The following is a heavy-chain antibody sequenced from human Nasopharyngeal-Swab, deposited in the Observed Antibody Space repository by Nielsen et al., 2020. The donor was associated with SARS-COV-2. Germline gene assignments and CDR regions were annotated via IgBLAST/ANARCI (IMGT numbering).Heavy chain of an antibody. J-gene: IGHJ4*02. Sequence: GSLRLSCTVSGGSISSYYWSWIRQPPGKGLEWIGYIYYSGSTNYNPSLKSRVTISVDTSKNQFSLKLSSVTAADTAVYYCARFGQGGKEEGEKEEGEEGGQGKIGTVSS. CDR3: ARFGQGGKEEGEKEEGEE. D-gene: IGHD3-16*01. V-gene: IGHV4-59*01. CDR2: IYYSGST. CDR1: GGSISSYY.